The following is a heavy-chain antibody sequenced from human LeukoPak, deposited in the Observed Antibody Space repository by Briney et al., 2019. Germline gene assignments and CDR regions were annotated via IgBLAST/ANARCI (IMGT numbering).Heavy chain of an antibody. CDR1: GFTLATYS. Sequence: TGGSLRLSCAASGFTLATYSMNWVRQAPGKGLEWVSSISSSSAYIYYADSVKGRFTISRDNAKESLFLQMNSLRPEDTALYYCASLKIRRIGNAFDIWGQGKLVTVSS. CDR2: ISSSSAYI. J-gene: IGHJ3*02. CDR3: ASLKIRRIGNAFDI. D-gene: IGHD1-1*01. V-gene: IGHV3-21*01.